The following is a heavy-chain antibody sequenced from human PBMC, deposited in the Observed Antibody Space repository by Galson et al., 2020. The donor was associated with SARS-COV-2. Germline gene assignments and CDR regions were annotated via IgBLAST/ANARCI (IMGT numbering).Heavy chain of an antibody. CDR1: GFPFSSYG. V-gene: IGHV3-30*18. CDR3: AKERQGSLWFGELSDGMDV. CDR2: ISYDGSNK. J-gene: IGHJ6*02. D-gene: IGHD3-10*01. Sequence: GESLKISCAAPGFPFSSYGMHWVRPAPGKGLEWVAVISYDGSNKYYADPVKGRFPISRDNSKNTLYLQMNSLRGEDTAVYYWAKERQGSLWFGELSDGMDVWGQGTTGTVSS.